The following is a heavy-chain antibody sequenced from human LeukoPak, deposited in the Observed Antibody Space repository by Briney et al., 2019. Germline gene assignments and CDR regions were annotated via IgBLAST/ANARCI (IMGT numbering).Heavy chain of an antibody. CDR2: ISAGGDRT. V-gene: IGHV3-23*01. Sequence: GGSLRLSCAASGFTFSTYAMTWVRQAPGKGLEWVSGISAGGDRTYYTDSVKGRFTISRDNSKNTLYLQMNSLRAEDAAEYYCARSTVGTSCCTAVDYWGQGTLVTVSS. D-gene: IGHD1-26*01. CDR1: GFTFSTYA. CDR3: ARSTVGTSCCTAVDY. J-gene: IGHJ4*02.